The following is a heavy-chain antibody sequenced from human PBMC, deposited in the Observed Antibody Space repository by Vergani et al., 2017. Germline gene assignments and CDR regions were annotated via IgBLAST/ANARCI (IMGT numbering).Heavy chain of an antibody. CDR1: GFTFSSYG. CDR2: IWYDGSNK. CDR3: ARAPDYGDLYYYYGMDV. J-gene: IGHJ6*02. V-gene: IGHV3-33*01. D-gene: IGHD4-17*01. Sequence: QVQLVESGGGVVQPGRSLRLSCAASGFTFSSYGMHWVRQAPGKGLEWVAVIWYDGSNKYYADSVKGRFTISRDNSKNTLYLQMNSLRAEDTAGYYCARAPDYGDLYYYYGMDVWGQGTTVTVSS.